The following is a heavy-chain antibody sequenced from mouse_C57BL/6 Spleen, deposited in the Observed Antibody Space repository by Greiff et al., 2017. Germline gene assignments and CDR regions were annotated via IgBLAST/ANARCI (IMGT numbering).Heavy chain of an antibody. CDR2: INPGSGGT. D-gene: IGHD3-2*02. CDR1: GYAFTNYL. CDR3: ARGIDSSGSYYFDY. J-gene: IGHJ2*01. V-gene: IGHV1-54*01. Sequence: VQLQQSGAELVRPGTSVKVSCKASGYAFTNYLIEWVKQRPGQGLEWIGVINPGSGGTNYNEKFKGKATLTADKSSSTAYMQLSILTSEDAAVYFWARGIDSSGSYYFDYWGQGTTLTVSS.